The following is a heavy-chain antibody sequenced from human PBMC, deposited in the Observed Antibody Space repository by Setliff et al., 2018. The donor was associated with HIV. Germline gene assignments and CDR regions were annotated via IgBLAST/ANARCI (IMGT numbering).Heavy chain of an antibody. Sequence: PGESLKISCKGSGYSFTSYWISWVRQMPGKGLAWMGRIDPSNSNTNYSPSFQGHVTISADKSISTAYLQWSGLKASDTAMYYCARGFYGDYYFDYWGQGTLVTVSS. CDR2: IDPSNSNT. D-gene: IGHD4-17*01. CDR3: ARGFYGDYYFDY. V-gene: IGHV5-10-1*01. J-gene: IGHJ4*02. CDR1: GYSFTSYW.